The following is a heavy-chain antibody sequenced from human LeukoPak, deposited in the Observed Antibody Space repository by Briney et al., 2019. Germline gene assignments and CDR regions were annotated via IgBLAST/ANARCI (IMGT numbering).Heavy chain of an antibody. J-gene: IGHJ4*02. CDR1: GFIFNNYG. Sequence: GGSLRLSCAASGFIFNNYGLIWVRQAPGKGLEWVAVISYDGIDKYYADFVQGRFTISRDNSKNTLYLEMNSLRPEDTAVYYCARDADIGELDYWGQGTLVTVSS. D-gene: IGHD3-10*01. V-gene: IGHV3-30*03. CDR3: ARDADIGELDY. CDR2: ISYDGIDK.